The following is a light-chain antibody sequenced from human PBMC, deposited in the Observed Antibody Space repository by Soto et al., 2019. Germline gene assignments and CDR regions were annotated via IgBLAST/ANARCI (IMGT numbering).Light chain of an antibody. CDR2: GNS. CDR1: SSNIGAGYD. J-gene: IGLJ1*01. Sequence: QSVLTQPPSVSGAPGQRVTISCTGSSSNIGAGYDVHWYQQLPGTAPKLLIYGNSNRPSGVPDRFSGSKSGTSASLAITGLQAEDEADYYCQYYDSSLSAFYVFGTGNKVTVL. CDR3: QYYDSSLSAFYV. V-gene: IGLV1-40*01.